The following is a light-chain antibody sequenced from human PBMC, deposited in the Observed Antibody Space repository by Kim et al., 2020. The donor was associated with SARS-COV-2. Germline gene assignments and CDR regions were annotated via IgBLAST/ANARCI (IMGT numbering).Light chain of an antibody. V-gene: IGLV1-47*01. CDR2: RNN. J-gene: IGLJ3*02. Sequence: ELTQPPSASGTPGQRVTISCSGSSSNIGSNYVYWYQQLPGTDPKLLIYRNNQRPAGVPDRFSGSKSGTSASLAISGLRSEDEAVYYCAAWDDSLSGPWVLGGGTQLTVL. CDR1: SSNIGSNY. CDR3: AAWDDSLSGPWV.